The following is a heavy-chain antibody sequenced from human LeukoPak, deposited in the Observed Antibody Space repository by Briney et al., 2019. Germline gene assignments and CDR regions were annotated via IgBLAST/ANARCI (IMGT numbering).Heavy chain of an antibody. Sequence: GASVKVSCEASGYTFTSHEINWVRQATGQGLEWMGWMNPNSGNTGYAQKFQGRVTMTRNTSISTAYMELSSLRSEDTAVYYCAGGTRTEDYWGQGTLVTVSS. V-gene: IGHV1-8*01. CDR3: AGGTRTEDY. CDR2: MNPNSGNT. D-gene: IGHD1-14*01. CDR1: GYTFTSHE. J-gene: IGHJ4*02.